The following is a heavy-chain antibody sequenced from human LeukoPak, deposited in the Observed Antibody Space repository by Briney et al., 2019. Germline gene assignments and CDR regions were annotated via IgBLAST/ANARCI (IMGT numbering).Heavy chain of an antibody. D-gene: IGHD2-15*01. V-gene: IGHV1-18*01. CDR3: ARVTYACSGGSCYGMDV. CDR1: GYTFTSYG. J-gene: IGHJ6*02. CDR2: ISAYNGNT. Sequence: ASVKVSCKASGYTFTSYGISWVRQAPGQGLEWMGWISAYNGNTNYAQKLQGRVTMTTDTSTNTAYMELRSLRSDDTAVYYCARVTYACSGGSCYGMDVWGQGTTVTVSS.